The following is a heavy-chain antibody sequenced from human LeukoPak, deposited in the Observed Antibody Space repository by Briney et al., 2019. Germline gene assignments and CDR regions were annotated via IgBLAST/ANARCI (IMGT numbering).Heavy chain of an antibody. CDR1: GYTFPNYA. Sequence: SVKVSCKASGYTFPNYAISWVRQAPGQGLEWMGRIIPILGIANYAQKFQGRVTITADKSTSTAYMEPSSLRSEDTAVYYCARDATPNFWSGYYKYYYGMDVWGQGTTVTVSS. V-gene: IGHV1-69*04. CDR3: ARDATPNFWSGYYKYYYGMDV. D-gene: IGHD3-3*01. CDR2: IIPILGIA. J-gene: IGHJ6*02.